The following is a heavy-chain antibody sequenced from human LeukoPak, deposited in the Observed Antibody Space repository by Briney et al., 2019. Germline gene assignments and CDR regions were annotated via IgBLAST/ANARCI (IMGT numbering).Heavy chain of an antibody. CDR3: ASTFPYCSSGTCAL. D-gene: IGHD2-15*01. V-gene: IGHV3-7*01. CDR1: GLTFSSYW. J-gene: IGHJ4*02. Sequence: GSLRLSCAASGLTFSSYWMTWVRQGPGKGLEWVATISPDGNRENYVDSVKGRFSISRDNAKNSLFLQMRSLRAEDTAMYYCASTFPYCSSGTCALGGQGTLVTVSS. CDR2: ISPDGNRE.